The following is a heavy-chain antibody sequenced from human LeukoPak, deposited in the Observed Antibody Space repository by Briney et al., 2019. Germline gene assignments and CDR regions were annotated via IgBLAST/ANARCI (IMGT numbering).Heavy chain of an antibody. J-gene: IGHJ4*02. CDR1: GFTFSSYA. V-gene: IGHV3-23*03. CDR2: IYSGGST. Sequence: PGGSLRLSCAASGFTFSSYAMSWVRQAPGKGLEWVSVIYSGGSTYYADSVKGRFTISRDNSKNTLYLQMNSLRAEDTAVYYCACESGYSSGWYENWGQGTLVTVSS. CDR3: ACESGYSSGWYEN. D-gene: IGHD6-19*01.